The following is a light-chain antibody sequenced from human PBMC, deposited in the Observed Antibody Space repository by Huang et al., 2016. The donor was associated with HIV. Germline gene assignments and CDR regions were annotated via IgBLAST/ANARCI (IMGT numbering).Light chain of an antibody. V-gene: IGKV3-11*01. CDR3: QRRND. J-gene: IGKJ2*01. CDR2: DAS. CDR1: QSISSY. Sequence: EIVLTQSPATLSLSPGERATLPCRASQSISSYLAWYQAKPGQAPRLLIYDASNRATGMPARFGGSGYVTVFTLTIRSVELEDSAIYYCQRRNDFGQGTKLEIK.